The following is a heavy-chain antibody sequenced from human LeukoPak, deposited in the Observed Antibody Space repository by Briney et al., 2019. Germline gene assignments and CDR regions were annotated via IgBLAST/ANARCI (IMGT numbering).Heavy chain of an antibody. CDR3: ARDTVVTAITYTDY. V-gene: IGHV4-4*07. D-gene: IGHD2-21*02. CDR2: IYTSGST. J-gene: IGHJ4*02. CDR1: GGSISSYY. Sequence: PSETLSLTCTVSGGSISSYYWSWIRQPAGKGLEWIGRIYTSGSTNYNPSLKSRVTMSVDTSKNQFSLKLSSVTAADTAVYYCARDTVVTAITYTDYWGQGTLVTVSS.